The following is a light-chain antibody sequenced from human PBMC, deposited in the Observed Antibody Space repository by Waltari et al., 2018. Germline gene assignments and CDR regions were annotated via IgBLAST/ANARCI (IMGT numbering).Light chain of an antibody. J-gene: IGLJ3*02. CDR1: TSHPGAGYD. Sequence: QSVLTQPPSVSGAPGQRVTISCTGSTSHPGAGYDVHWYQPLPRPAPKLLIYVNTNRPSGVPDRFSASKSGASASLAITGLQAEDEADYYCQSYDSSLTAWVFGGGTKLTVL. CDR3: QSYDSSLTAWV. V-gene: IGLV1-40*01. CDR2: VNT.